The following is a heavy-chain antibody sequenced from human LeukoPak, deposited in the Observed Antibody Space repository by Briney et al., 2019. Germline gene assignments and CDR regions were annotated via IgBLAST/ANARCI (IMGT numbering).Heavy chain of an antibody. CDR2: IRYDGSNK. V-gene: IGHV3-30*02. CDR1: GFTFSSYG. D-gene: IGHD3-10*01. CDR3: AKVRSQYNWFDP. J-gene: IGHJ5*02. Sequence: GGSLRLSCAASGFTFSSYGMHWVRQAPGKGLEWVAFIRYDGSNKYYADSVKGRFTISRDNSKNTLYLQMNSLRAEDTAVYYCAKVRSQYNWFDPWGRGTLVTVSS.